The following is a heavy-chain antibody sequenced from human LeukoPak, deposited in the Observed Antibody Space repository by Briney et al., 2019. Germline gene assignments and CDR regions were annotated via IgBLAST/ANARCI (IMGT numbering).Heavy chain of an antibody. CDR1: GFTVSRKY. J-gene: IGHJ4*02. V-gene: IGHV3-53*01. CDR2: IYSDGST. Sequence: PGGSLRLSCAASGFTVSRKYMSWVRQAPGKGLEWVSLIYSDGSTYYADSVKGRFSISRDNSKNTLYLQMNSLRVEDTAVYYCASSNCDGDCYLDYWGRGSLVTVSS. D-gene: IGHD2-21*02. CDR3: ASSNCDGDCYLDY.